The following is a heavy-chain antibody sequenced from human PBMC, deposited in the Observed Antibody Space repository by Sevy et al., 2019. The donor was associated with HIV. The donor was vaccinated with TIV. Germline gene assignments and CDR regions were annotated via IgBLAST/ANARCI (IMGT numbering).Heavy chain of an antibody. D-gene: IGHD3-16*02. J-gene: IGHJ4*02. CDR3: ARLTFGGVIVIPYFDY. V-gene: IGHV4-39*01. Sequence: SETLTLTCTVSGGSISSSSYYWGWIRQPPGKGLEWIGSIYYSGSTYYNPSLKSRVTISVDTSKNQFSLKLSSVTAADTAVYYCARLTFGGVIVIPYFDYWGQGTLVTVSS. CDR1: GGSISSSSYY. CDR2: IYYSGST.